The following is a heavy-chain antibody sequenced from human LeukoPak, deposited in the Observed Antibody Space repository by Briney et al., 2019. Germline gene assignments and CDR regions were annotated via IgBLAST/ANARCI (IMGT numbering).Heavy chain of an antibody. Sequence: SETLSLTCTVSGGSISSYYWSWIRQPPGKGLEWIGYIYYSGSTNYNPSLKSRVTISVDTSKNQFSLKLSSVTAADTAVYYCARAITIFGVVNFDYWGQGTLVTVSS. CDR3: ARAITIFGVVNFDY. J-gene: IGHJ4*02. V-gene: IGHV4-59*01. D-gene: IGHD3-3*01. CDR1: GGSISSYY. CDR2: IYYSGST.